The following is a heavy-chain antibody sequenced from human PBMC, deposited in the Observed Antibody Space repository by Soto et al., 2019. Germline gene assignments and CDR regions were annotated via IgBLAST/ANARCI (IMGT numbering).Heavy chain of an antibody. CDR2: ISSSSSYI. D-gene: IGHD2-2*02. CDR3: ARDTIVVVPAAISGSYYGMDV. CDR1: GFTFSSYS. J-gene: IGHJ6*02. V-gene: IGHV3-21*01. Sequence: WSLRLSCAASGFTFSSYSMNWVRQAPGKGLEWVSSISSSSSYIYYADSVKGRFTIFRDNAKNSLYLQMNSLRAEDTAVYYCARDTIVVVPAAISGSYYGMDVWGQGTTVTVSS.